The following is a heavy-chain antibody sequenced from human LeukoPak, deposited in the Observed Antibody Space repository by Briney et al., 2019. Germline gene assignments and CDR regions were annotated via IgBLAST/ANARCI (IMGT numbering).Heavy chain of an antibody. V-gene: IGHV1-2*06. Sequence: ASVKVSCKASGYTFTGYYMHWVRQAPGQGLEWMGRINPNCGGTNYAQKFQGRVTMTRDTSISTAYMELSRLRSDDTAVYYCARVTGGELPDRDDAFDIWGQGTMVTVSS. CDR1: GYTFTGYY. CDR2: INPNCGGT. D-gene: IGHD1-26*01. J-gene: IGHJ3*02. CDR3: ARVTGGELPDRDDAFDI.